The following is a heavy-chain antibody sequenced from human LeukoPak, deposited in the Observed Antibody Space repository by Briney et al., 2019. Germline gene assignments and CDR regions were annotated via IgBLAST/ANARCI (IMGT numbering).Heavy chain of an antibody. V-gene: IGHV3-66*03. CDR3: AKDQNYDSSGYYYVSGAFDI. Sequence: GGSLRLSCAASGFIVSSNYMSWVRQAPGKGLEWVSVIYSSGTTYYADSVKGRFTISRDNSKNTLYLQMNSLRAEDTAVYYCAKDQNYDSSGYYYVSGAFDIWGQGTMVTVSS. CDR1: GFIVSSNY. D-gene: IGHD3-22*01. J-gene: IGHJ3*02. CDR2: IYSSGTT.